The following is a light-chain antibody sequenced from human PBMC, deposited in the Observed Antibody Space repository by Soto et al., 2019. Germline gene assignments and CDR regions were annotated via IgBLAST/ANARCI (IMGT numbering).Light chain of an antibody. CDR1: SSDVGGYNY. CDR2: DVS. CDR3: SSYTSSSTLV. Sequence: QSAMTQPASVSGSPGQSITISCTGTSSDVGGYNYVSWYQQHPGKAPKLMIYDVSNRPSGVSNRFSGSKSGNTASLTISGRQAEDEADYYCSSYTSSSTLVFGGGTKGTVL. V-gene: IGLV2-14*01. J-gene: IGLJ2*01.